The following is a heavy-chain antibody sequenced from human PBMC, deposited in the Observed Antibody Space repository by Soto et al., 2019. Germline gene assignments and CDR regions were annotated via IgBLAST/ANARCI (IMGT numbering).Heavy chain of an antibody. V-gene: IGHV3-30-3*01. CDR2: ISYDGSDK. D-gene: IGHD5-18*01. CDR1: GFTFSNYA. CDR3: ARDTGPNGYNYYYFGMDV. Sequence: QVHLVESGGGVVQPGRSLRLSCAASGFTFSNYAMHWVRQAPGKGLEWVEVISYDGSDKYNANSVKGRFTISRDNSKNTLYLQMNSLRAEDTAVYYCARDTGPNGYNYYYFGMDVWGQGTTVTVSS. J-gene: IGHJ6*02.